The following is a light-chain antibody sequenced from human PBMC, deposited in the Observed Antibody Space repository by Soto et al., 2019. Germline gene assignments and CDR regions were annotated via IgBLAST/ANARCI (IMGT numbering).Light chain of an antibody. CDR1: QDITNY. CDR3: QQYDHLPLT. Sequence: DIQMTQSPSSLSASVGDRVTITCQASQDITNYLNWYQQKPGKAPKLLIYDASNLETGVPSRFSGSGSETDFTFTISSLQPEDVATYYCQQYDHLPLTFGGGTKVDFK. V-gene: IGKV1-33*01. CDR2: DAS. J-gene: IGKJ4*01.